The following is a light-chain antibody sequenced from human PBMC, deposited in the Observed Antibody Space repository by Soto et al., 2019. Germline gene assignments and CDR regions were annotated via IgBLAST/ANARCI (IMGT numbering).Light chain of an antibody. J-gene: IGLJ1*01. V-gene: IGLV2-8*01. Sequence: QSALTQPPSASGSPGQSVTISCTGTSSDVGGYNSVSWYQHHPGKAPKLMIYEVSKRPSGVPDRVSGSKSANTASLTVSGLLAEDEADYYCSSYAGSNNYVFGTGTKLTV. CDR2: EVS. CDR3: SSYAGSNNYV. CDR1: SSDVGGYNS.